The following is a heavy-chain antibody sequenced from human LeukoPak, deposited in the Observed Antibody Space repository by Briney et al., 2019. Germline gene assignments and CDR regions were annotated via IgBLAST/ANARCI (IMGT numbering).Heavy chain of an antibody. V-gene: IGHV4-39*07. Sequence: SETLSLTCTVSGGSISSSSHYWGWIRQPPGKGLEWIGEVNHSGITNYNPSLKSRVTISVDTSKNQFSLKLSSVTAADTAVYYCRLEMTTTTPNNFDFWGQGTLVTVSS. CDR3: RLEMTTTTPNNFDF. J-gene: IGHJ4*02. CDR1: GGSISSSSHY. CDR2: VNHSGIT. D-gene: IGHD5-24*01.